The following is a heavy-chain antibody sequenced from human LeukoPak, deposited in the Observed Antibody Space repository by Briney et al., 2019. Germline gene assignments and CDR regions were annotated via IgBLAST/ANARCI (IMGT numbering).Heavy chain of an antibody. Sequence: PGGSLRLSCAASGFTFSSYWMTWVRQAPGKGLEWVANIKQDGSDKYYVDSVKGRFTISRDNAKNSLYLQMNSLRAVDTAVYYCARVQKWASSGCHFDYWGQGTLVTVSS. CDR3: ARVQKWASSGCHFDY. J-gene: IGHJ4*02. CDR1: GFTFSSYW. CDR2: IKQDGSDK. V-gene: IGHV3-7*01. D-gene: IGHD6-19*01.